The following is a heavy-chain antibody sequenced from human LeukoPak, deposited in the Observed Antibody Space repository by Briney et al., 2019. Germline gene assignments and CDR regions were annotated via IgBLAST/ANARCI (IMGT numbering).Heavy chain of an antibody. D-gene: IGHD3-3*01. CDR2: ISAYNGNT. J-gene: IGHJ4*02. CDR1: GYTFTSYG. V-gene: IGHV1-18*01. CDR3: ARGQYDFWSGQSPLDY. Sequence: ASVKVSCKAFGYTFTSYGISWVRQAPGQGLEWMGWISAYNGNTNYAQKLQGRVTMTTDTSTSTAYMELRSLRSDDTAVYYCARGQYDFWSGQSPLDYWGQGTLVTVSS.